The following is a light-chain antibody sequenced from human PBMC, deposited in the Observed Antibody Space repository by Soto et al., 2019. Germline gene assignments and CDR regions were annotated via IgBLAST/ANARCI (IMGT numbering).Light chain of an antibody. CDR3: QQRSNWPLT. Sequence: EIVLTQSPATLSLSPGERATLSCRASQSVSSYLAWYQQKPGQAPRLLICDASYRATGIPARFSGSGSGADFTLTISSLEPEDFAVYYCQQRSNWPLTFGGGTKVDI. CDR2: DAS. V-gene: IGKV3-11*01. J-gene: IGKJ4*01. CDR1: QSVSSY.